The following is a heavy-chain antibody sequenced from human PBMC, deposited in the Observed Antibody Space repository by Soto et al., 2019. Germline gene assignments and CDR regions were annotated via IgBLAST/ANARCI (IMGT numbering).Heavy chain of an antibody. CDR3: AKGVGARRYYFDY. J-gene: IGHJ4*02. D-gene: IGHD1-26*01. CDR1: GFTFSTYA. V-gene: IGHV3-23*04. CDR2: ISGSGGST. Sequence: EVQLVESGGGLVQPGGSLRLSCAASGFTFSTYAMTWVRQAPGKGLEWVSGISGSGGSTYHADSVKGRFTISRDSSKNTVYLQMNSLTAEDTAVYYCAKGVGARRYYFDYWGQGTLVTVSS.